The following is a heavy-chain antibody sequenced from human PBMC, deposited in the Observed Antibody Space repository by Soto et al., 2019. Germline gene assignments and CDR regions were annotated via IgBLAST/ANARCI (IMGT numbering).Heavy chain of an antibody. CDR1: GGSISSGGYY. CDR3: ARGGLGYCSGGSCYSAELSRYYYGMDV. J-gene: IGHJ6*02. Sequence: TLSLTCTVSGGSISSGGYYWRWIRQHPGKGLEWIGYIYYSGSTYYNPSLKSQVTISVDTSKNQFSLKLSSVTAADTAVYYCARGGLGYCSGGSCYSAELSRYYYGMDVWG. CDR2: IYYSGST. V-gene: IGHV4-31*01. D-gene: IGHD2-15*01.